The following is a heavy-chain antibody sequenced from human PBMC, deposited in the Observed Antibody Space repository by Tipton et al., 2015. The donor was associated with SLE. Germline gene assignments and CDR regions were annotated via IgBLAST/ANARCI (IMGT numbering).Heavy chain of an antibody. Sequence: GSLRLSCVASGLTFDNAWMSWVRQAPGKGLEWVGRINTKIDGGTIDYAAPMKGRFTISRDDSKNTMYLQMNSLKNEDTAVYYCARGFYCTSVNCYAASDWGQGTLVTVSS. V-gene: IGHV3-15*01. J-gene: IGHJ4*02. CDR1: GLTFDNAW. CDR3: ARGFYCTSVNCYAASD. D-gene: IGHD2-2*01. CDR2: INTKIDGGTI.